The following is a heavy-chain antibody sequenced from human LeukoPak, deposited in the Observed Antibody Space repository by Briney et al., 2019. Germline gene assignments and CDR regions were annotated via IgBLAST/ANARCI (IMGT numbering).Heavy chain of an antibody. D-gene: IGHD6-13*01. CDR2: ISGSGGST. V-gene: IGHV3-23*01. CDR1: GFTVSCYA. J-gene: IGHJ4*02. Sequence: PGGSLRLSCAASGFTVSCYAMSWVRQAPGKGLEWGSAISGSGGSTYYADSVKGRFTISRDNSKNTLYLQMNSLRAEDTAVYYCAKVPGAAAGIGFDYWGQGTLVTVSS. CDR3: AKVPGAAAGIGFDY.